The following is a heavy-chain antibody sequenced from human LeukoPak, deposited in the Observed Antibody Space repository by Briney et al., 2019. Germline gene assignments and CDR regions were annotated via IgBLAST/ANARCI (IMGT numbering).Heavy chain of an antibody. J-gene: IGHJ4*02. Sequence: AASVKVSCKASGYTFTSYYMHWVRQAPGQGLEWMGIINPSGGSTSYAQKFQGRVTMTRDMSTSTAYMELSRLRSDDTAVYYCASLSRGFDYWGQGTLVTVSS. CDR2: INPSGGST. CDR1: GYTFTSYY. CDR3: ASLSRGFDY. D-gene: IGHD3-10*01. V-gene: IGHV1-46*01.